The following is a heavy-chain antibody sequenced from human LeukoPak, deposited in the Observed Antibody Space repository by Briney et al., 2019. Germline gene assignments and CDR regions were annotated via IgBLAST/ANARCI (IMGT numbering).Heavy chain of an antibody. CDR2: INHSGST. V-gene: IGHV4-34*01. D-gene: IGHD3-10*01. CDR1: GGSFSGYY. CDR3: ARATRTYYGPGSYEDY. Sequence: SETLSLTCAVYGGSFSGYYWSWIRQPPGKGLEWIGEINHSGSTNYNPSLKSRVTISVDTSKNQFSLKLSSVTAADTAVYYCARATRTYYGPGSYEDYWGQGTLVTVSS. J-gene: IGHJ4*02.